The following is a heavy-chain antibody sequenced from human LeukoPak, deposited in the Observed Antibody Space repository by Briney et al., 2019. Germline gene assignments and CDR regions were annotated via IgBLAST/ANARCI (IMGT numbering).Heavy chain of an antibody. J-gene: IGHJ5*02. V-gene: IGHV1-69*04. CDR3: ARVPTESTTGTTFWWFDP. CDR1: GGTFSSHA. CDR2: IIPILGIE. D-gene: IGHD1-1*01. Sequence: SVKVSCKASGGTFSSHAISWVRQAPGQGREWMGRIIPILGIENYTQKFQGRVTITADKSTSTAYMELSSLRSEDTAVYYCARVPTESTTGTTFWWFDPWGQGTLVIVSS.